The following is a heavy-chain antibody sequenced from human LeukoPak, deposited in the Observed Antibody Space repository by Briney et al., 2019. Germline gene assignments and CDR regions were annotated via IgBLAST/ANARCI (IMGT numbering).Heavy chain of an antibody. D-gene: IGHD3-10*01. CDR1: GGSIIGYD. CDR2: IHRSGNT. V-gene: IGHV4-59*08. CDR3: ARHGSGPLKFDH. Sequence: SETLSLTCTVSGGSIIGYDWSWIRQPPGKGLEWVGYIHRSGNTNSNPTLKGRVSIAVDTSHNQVSLKLTSVTAEDTAVYYCARHGSGPLKFDHWGQGTLVTVSS. J-gene: IGHJ5*02.